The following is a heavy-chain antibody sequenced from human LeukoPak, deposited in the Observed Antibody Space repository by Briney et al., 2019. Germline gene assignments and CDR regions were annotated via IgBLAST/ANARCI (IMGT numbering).Heavy chain of an antibody. D-gene: IGHD3-10*01. J-gene: IGHJ4*02. Sequence: GGSLRLPCAASGFTFSSYAMSWARQAPGKGLEWVSAISGSGGSTYYADSVKGRFTISRDNSKNTLYLQMNSLRAEDTAVYYCAKDGMYGSGTNWGQGTLVTVSS. CDR3: AKDGMYGSGTN. V-gene: IGHV3-23*01. CDR1: GFTFSSYA. CDR2: ISGSGGST.